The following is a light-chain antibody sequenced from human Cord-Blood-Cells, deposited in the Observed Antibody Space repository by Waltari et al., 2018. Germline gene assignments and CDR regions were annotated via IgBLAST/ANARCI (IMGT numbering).Light chain of an antibody. Sequence: EIVMTQSPATLSVSTGERATLSCRASQSVSSNLAGYQQKPGQAPRLLIYGSSTRATGIPARFSGSGAGTEFTLTISSLQSEDFAVYYCQQYNNWSYTFGQGTKLEIK. J-gene: IGKJ2*01. CDR2: GSS. CDR3: QQYNNWSYT. CDR1: QSVSSN. V-gene: IGKV3-15*01.